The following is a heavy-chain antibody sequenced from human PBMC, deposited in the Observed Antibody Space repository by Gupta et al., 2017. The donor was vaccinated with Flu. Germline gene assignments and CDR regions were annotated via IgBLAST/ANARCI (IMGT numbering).Heavy chain of an antibody. Sequence: QLRLVEAGGGGVQPRRTLRHYRSVSRITISCLGRHWVRQAPGKPLEWVGVMCVEEINKYYADNVKGRFTISRDISKNKLYMQMNRMRAEDTAVYYCAKDCEPGTWLNYDYWGQGTMVTVSS. CDR3: AKDCEPGTWLNYDY. CDR1: RITISCLG. CDR2: MCVEEINK. V-gene: IGHV3-30*18. J-gene: IGHJ4*02. D-gene: IGHD5-24*01.